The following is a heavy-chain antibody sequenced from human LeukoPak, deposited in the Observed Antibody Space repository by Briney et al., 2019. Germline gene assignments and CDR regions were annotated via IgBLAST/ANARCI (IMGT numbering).Heavy chain of an antibody. CDR3: ARAYYDFWSGYRGYNWFDP. CDR2: IIPIFGTA. CDR1: GCTFSSYA. Sequence: AASVKVSCKASGCTFSSYAISWVRQAPGQGLEWMGRIIPIFGTANYAQKFQGRVTITTDESTSTAYMELSSLRSEDTAVYYCARAYYDFWSGYRGYNWFDPWGQGTLVTVSS. V-gene: IGHV1-69*05. J-gene: IGHJ5*02. D-gene: IGHD3-3*01.